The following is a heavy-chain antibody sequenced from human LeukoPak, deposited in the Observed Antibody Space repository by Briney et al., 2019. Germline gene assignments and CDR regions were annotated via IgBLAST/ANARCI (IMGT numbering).Heavy chain of an antibody. Sequence: GGSLRLSCAASGFTSTNYAMNWVRQAPGKGLEWVSVLIGSSGSTDYADSVKGRFTISRDTSKNTLFLQMNSLRAEDTAVYYCASSGSYSPFDYWGQGTLVTVSS. D-gene: IGHD1-26*01. CDR2: LIGSSGST. CDR3: ASSGSYSPFDY. CDR1: GFTSTNYA. J-gene: IGHJ4*02. V-gene: IGHV3-23*01.